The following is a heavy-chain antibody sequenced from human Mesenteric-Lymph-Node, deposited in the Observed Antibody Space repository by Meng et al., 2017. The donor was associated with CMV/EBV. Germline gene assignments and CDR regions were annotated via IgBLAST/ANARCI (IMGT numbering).Heavy chain of an antibody. CDR1: GFSLSTSGVG. D-gene: IGHD1-26*01. Sequence: TCTFSGFSLSTSGVGVNWIRQPPGKALEWLALIYWDDDKYYNPSLKSRLTITKDTSKNQVVLTMTNMDPVDTATYYCAHRRGSSRFDYWGQGTLVTVSS. CDR2: IYWDDDK. CDR3: AHRRGSSRFDY. J-gene: IGHJ4*02. V-gene: IGHV2-5*02.